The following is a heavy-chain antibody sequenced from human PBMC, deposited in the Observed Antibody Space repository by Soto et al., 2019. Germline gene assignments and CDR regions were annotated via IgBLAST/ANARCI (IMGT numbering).Heavy chain of an antibody. CDR2: ISYDGSNK. J-gene: IGHJ6*02. CDR1: GFTFSSYG. CDR3: AKVKYGSGFHYYGMDV. Sequence: QVQLVESGGGVVQPGRSLRLSCAASGFTFSSYGMHWVRQAPGKGLQWVAVISYDGSNKYYADSVKGRITISRDNSKNTLYLQMNSLRAEATAVYYCAKVKYGSGFHYYGMDVWGQGTTVTVSS. V-gene: IGHV3-30*18. D-gene: IGHD3-10*01.